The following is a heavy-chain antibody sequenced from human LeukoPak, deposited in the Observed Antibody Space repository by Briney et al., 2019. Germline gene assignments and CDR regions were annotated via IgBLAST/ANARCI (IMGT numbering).Heavy chain of an antibody. CDR2: IYSGGST. CDR1: GFTVSSNY. J-gene: IGHJ4*02. CDR3: AREGGGYDLDY. V-gene: IGHV3-53*01. Sequence: GGSLRLSCAASGFTVSSNYMSWVRQAPGKGLEWVSVIYSGGSTYYADSVKGRFTISRDNSKNTLYLQMNSLRAEDTAVHYCAREGGGYDLDYWGQGTLVTVSS. D-gene: IGHD5-12*01.